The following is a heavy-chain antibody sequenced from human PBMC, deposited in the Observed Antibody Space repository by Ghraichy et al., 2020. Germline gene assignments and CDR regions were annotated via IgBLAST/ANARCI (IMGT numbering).Heavy chain of an antibody. Sequence: GGSLRLSCAASGLTFSSYWMSWVRQAPGKGLEWVANIKQDVSEKYYVDSVKGRFTISRDNAKNSLYLQMNSLRAEDTAMYYCERVGITTYYGMDVWGQGTTVTVSS. CDR2: IKQDVSEK. V-gene: IGHV3-7*04. D-gene: IGHD1-14*01. CDR1: GLTFSSYW. J-gene: IGHJ6*02. CDR3: ERVGITTYYGMDV.